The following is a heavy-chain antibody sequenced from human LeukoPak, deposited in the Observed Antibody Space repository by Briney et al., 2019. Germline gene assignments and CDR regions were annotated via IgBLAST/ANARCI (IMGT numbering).Heavy chain of an antibody. D-gene: IGHD2-8*01. CDR2: IYSDNT. J-gene: IGHJ4*02. Sequence: GGSLRLSCTVSGFTVSSNSMSWVRQAPGKGLEWVSFIYSDNTHYSDSAKGRFTISRDNSKNTLYLQMNSLRAEDTAVYYCAKVAVYCTNGVCYIDYWGQGTLVTVSS. CDR1: GFTVSSNS. CDR3: AKVAVYCTNGVCYIDY. V-gene: IGHV3-53*01.